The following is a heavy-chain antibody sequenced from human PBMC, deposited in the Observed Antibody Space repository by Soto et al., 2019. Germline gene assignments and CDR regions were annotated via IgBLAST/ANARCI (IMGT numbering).Heavy chain of an antibody. CDR2: IIPIFGTA. D-gene: IGHD3-10*01. J-gene: IGHJ6*02. Sequence: ASVKVSCKASGGTFSSYAISWVRQAPGQGLEWMGGIIPIFGTANYAQKFQGRVTITADESTSTAYMELSSRRSEDTAVFYCARRGYYGSGGGGGYYYYYGMDVWGQGTTVTVSS. CDR3: ARRGYYGSGGGGGYYYYYGMDV. V-gene: IGHV1-69*13. CDR1: GGTFSSYA.